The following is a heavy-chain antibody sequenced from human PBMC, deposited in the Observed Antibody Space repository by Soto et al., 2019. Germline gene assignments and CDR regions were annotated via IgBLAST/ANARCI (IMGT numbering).Heavy chain of an antibody. Sequence: SETLSLTCTVSGSSVTDASYWGWIRQPPGKGLEWIGSSHHGGGTYYNPSLKSRVTISVDTSKNQLSLKLTSVAAADAAVYYCARVLSLGSTWYFDYWGQGTQVTV. V-gene: IGHV4-38-2*02. D-gene: IGHD6-13*01. J-gene: IGHJ4*02. CDR2: SHHGGGT. CDR1: GSSVTDASY. CDR3: ARVLSLGSTWYFDY.